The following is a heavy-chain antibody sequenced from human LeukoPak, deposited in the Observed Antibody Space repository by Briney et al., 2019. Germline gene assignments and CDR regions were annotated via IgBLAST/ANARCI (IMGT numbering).Heavy chain of an antibody. D-gene: IGHD3-3*01. CDR2: INPNSGGT. CDR3: ARVHRAEPYYDFWSGYPAGDYYYYGMDV. V-gene: IGHV1-2*02. Sequence: ASVKVSCKASGYTFTSYGISWVRQAPGQGLEWMGWINPNSGGTNYAQKFQGRVTMTRDTSISTAYMELSRLRSDDTAVYYCARVHRAEPYYDFWSGYPAGDYYYYGMDVWGQGTTVTVSS. CDR1: GYTFTSYG. J-gene: IGHJ6*02.